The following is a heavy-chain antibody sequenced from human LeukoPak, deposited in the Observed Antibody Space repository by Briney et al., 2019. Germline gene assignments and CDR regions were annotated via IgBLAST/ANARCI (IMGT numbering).Heavy chain of an antibody. CDR1: GGSISSSNW. J-gene: IGHJ6*02. CDR2: IYHSGST. CDR3: ARVYYDFWSGYNYYYGMDV. Sequence: SETLSLTCAVSGGSISSSNWWSWVRPPPGKGLEWIGEIYHSGSTNYNPSLKSRVTISVDTSKNQFSLKLSSVTAADTAVYYCARVYYDFWSGYNYYYGMDVWGQGTTVTVSS. V-gene: IGHV4-4*02. D-gene: IGHD3-3*01.